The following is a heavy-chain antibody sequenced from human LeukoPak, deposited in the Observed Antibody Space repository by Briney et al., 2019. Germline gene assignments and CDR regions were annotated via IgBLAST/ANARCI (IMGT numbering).Heavy chain of an antibody. D-gene: IGHD6-13*01. CDR3: ARAPGYSSSWYGYNWFDP. CDR1: GGSISSGGYY. J-gene: IGHJ5*02. Sequence: PSETLSLTCTVSGGSISSGGYYGSWIRQHPGKGLEWIGYIYYSGSTYYNPSLKSRVTVSVDTSKNQFSLKLSSVTAADTAVYYCARAPGYSSSWYGYNWFDPWGQGTLVTVSS. V-gene: IGHV4-31*03. CDR2: IYYSGST.